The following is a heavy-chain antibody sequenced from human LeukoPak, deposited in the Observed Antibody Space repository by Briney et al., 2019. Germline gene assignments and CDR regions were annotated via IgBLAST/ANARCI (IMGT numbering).Heavy chain of an antibody. D-gene: IGHD6-13*01. V-gene: IGHV3-21*04. CDR1: GFTFSSYS. J-gene: IGHJ4*02. Sequence: GGSLRLSCAASGFTFSSYSMNWVRQAPGKGLEWVSSISSSSSYIYYADSVKGRFTISRDNAKNSLYLQMNSLRAEDTAVYYCAKDREQQLVPLGDWGQGTLVTVSS. CDR3: AKDREQQLVPLGD. CDR2: ISSSSSYI.